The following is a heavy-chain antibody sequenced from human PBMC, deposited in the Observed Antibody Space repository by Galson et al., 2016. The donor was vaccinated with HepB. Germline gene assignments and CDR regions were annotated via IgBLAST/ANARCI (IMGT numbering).Heavy chain of an antibody. CDR3: ARIYHDYVWGSYRHVAFDI. CDR1: GFTFSTYC. V-gene: IGHV3-7*01. J-gene: IGHJ3*02. Sequence: SLRLSCAASGFTFSTYCVHWVRQAPGKGLEWVANVKEDGSEKFYVDSVKGSFTITRDNTQNSSYLQMNSLRADDKAVYYGARIYHDYVWGSYRHVAFDIWGQGTMVTVSS. D-gene: IGHD3-16*02. CDR2: VKEDGSEK.